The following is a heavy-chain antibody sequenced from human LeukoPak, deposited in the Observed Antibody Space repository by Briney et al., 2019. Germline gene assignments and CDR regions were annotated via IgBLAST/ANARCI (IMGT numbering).Heavy chain of an antibody. D-gene: IGHD3-16*01. J-gene: IGHJ4*02. V-gene: IGHV3-21*01. CDR2: ISSSSSYI. CDR3: ARVFGAMETGYNDY. Sequence: GGSLILSCVASGFSLSSYSMDWVRQAPGKGLEWVSSISSSSSYIYYAGSVKGRFTISRDNAKNSLYLQMNSLRAEDTAVYYCARVFGAMETGYNDYWGQGTLVTVSS. CDR1: GFSLSSYS.